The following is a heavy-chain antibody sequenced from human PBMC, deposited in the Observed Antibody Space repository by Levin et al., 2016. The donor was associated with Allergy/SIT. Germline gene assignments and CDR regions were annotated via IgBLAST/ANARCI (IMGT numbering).Heavy chain of an antibody. CDR3: AKDLLPWIVGVTSYGMDV. D-gene: IGHD1-26*01. V-gene: IGHV3-23*01. J-gene: IGHJ6*02. Sequence: GGSLRLSCAASGFTFSSYAMSWVRQAPGKGLEWVSTISGSGGSTYYADSVKGRFTISRDNSKNTLYLQMNSLRADDTAVYYCAKDLLPWIVGVTSYGMDVWGQGTTVTVSS. CDR1: GFTFSSYA. CDR2: ISGSGGST.